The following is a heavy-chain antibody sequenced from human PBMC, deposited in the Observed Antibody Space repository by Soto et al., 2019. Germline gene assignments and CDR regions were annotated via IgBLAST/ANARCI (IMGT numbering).Heavy chain of an antibody. CDR2: VNYNDGT. Sequence: PSETLSLTCAVSGVSISCGNWCRCRRHPAQGRQWIVDVNYNDGTNYNSPLISRVTILLDTSKNQSSLKLGSVTAADTAVYYCARGPSGYPPAFWGQGALVTVSS. J-gene: IGHJ4*02. CDR1: GVSISCGN. V-gene: IGHV4-34*01. CDR3: ARGPSGYPPAF. D-gene: IGHD5-12*01.